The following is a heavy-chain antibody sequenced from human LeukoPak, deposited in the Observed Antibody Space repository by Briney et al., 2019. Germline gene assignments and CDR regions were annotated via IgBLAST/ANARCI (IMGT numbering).Heavy chain of an antibody. CDR3: AKVSFNLDY. Sequence: GGSLRLSCAASGFTFSSYGMHWVRQAPGKGLEWVAFIRYDGSDKYYADSVKGRFTICRDNSKNTLYRQTNSLRPEDTAVYYCAKVSFNLDYWGQGTLVTVSS. D-gene: IGHD3-16*02. V-gene: IGHV3-30*02. CDR2: IRYDGSDK. J-gene: IGHJ4*02. CDR1: GFTFSSYG.